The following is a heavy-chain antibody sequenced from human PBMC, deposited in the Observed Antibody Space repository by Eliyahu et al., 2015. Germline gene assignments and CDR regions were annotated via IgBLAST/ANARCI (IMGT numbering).Heavy chain of an antibody. D-gene: IGHD6-6*01. V-gene: IGHV2-5*02. CDR1: GFSLSTSGVG. Sequence: QITLKESGPTLVKPTQTLTLTCTFSGFSLSTSGVGVGWIRQPPGKALEWLALIYWDDDKRYSPSLKSRLTITKDTSKNQVVLTMTNMDPVDTATYYCARVEYSSSSGALDYWGQGTLVTVSS. CDR2: IYWDDDK. CDR3: ARVEYSSSSGALDY. J-gene: IGHJ4*02.